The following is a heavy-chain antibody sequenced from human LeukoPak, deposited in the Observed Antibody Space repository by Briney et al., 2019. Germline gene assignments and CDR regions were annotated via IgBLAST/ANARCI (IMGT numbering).Heavy chain of an antibody. V-gene: IGHV3-23*01. J-gene: IGHJ5*02. CDR2: ISGSGFST. Sequence: GGSLRLSCAASGFSISRYSMNWVRQAPGKGLEWVSAISGSGFSTYYADSVKGRFTISRDNSKNTLYLQVNSLRAEDTAVYYCARPKSNNWRFGGFDPWGQGTLVTVSS. D-gene: IGHD1-1*01. CDR3: ARPKSNNWRFGGFDP. CDR1: GFSISRYS.